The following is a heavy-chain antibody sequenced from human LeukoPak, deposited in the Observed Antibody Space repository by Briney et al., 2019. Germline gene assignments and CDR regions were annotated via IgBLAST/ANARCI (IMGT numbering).Heavy chain of an antibody. Sequence: PSETLSLTCTVSGGSISSGNYHWAWIRQPPGKGLECIGSIYHTRSTYYNSSLERRVTISVDLSKNQFSLQLSSVTAADTAIYYCTRVRQGSQSDYWGQGTLVTVSS. V-gene: IGHV4-39*07. CDR2: IYHTRST. CDR3: TRVRQGSQSDY. J-gene: IGHJ4*02. CDR1: GGSISSGNYH.